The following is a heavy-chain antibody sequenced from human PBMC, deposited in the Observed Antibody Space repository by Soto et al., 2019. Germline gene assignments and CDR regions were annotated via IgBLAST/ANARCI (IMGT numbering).Heavy chain of an antibody. J-gene: IGHJ4*02. CDR3: AGLQWNSDYLAY. D-gene: IGHD1-26*01. V-gene: IGHV4-39*01. Sequence: PSETLSLTCTVSGGSISSSSYYWGWIRQPPGKGLEWIGSIYYSGSTYFNPSLKSRVTISVDTSKNQFSLKLSSVTAADTAVYYCAGLQWNSDYLAYWGQGTLVTVSS. CDR2: IYYSGST. CDR1: GGSISSSSYY.